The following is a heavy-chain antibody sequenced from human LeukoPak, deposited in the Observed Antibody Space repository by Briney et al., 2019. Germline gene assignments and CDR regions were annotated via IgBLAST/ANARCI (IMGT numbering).Heavy chain of an antibody. J-gene: IGHJ5*02. CDR1: GVTFSSSW. Sequence: PGGSLRLSCAASGVTFSSSWMSWVRQAPGKGPEWVANIRQDGSQKYYVDSVKGRFTISRDNAKNSMYLQMNSLRAEDTAVYYCARDARISIFGVVFDPWGQGTLVTVSS. CDR3: ARDARISIFGVVFDP. D-gene: IGHD3-3*01. CDR2: IRQDGSQK. V-gene: IGHV3-7*01.